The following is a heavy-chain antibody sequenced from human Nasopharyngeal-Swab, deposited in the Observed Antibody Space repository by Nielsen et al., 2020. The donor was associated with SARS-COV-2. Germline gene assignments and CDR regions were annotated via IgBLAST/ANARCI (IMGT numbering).Heavy chain of an antibody. D-gene: IGHD6-19*01. J-gene: IGHJ4*02. CDR1: GFTFSSYS. CDR2: ISSSSSYI. V-gene: IGHV3-21*01. Sequence: GESLKISCAASGFTFSSYSMNWVRQAPGKGLEWVSSISSSSSYIYYADSVKGRFTISRDNAKNSLYLQMNNLRAEDTAVYYCARDDGQWLNPVYYFDYWGQGTLVTVSS. CDR3: ARDDGQWLNPVYYFDY.